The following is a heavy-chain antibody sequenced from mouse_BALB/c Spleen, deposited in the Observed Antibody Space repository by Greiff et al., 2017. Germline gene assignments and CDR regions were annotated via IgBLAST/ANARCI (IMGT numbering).Heavy chain of an antibody. V-gene: IGHV5-4*02. J-gene: IGHJ1*01. CDR1: GFTFSDYY. CDR3: AREAYYYGSGYFDV. Sequence: EVKVVESGGGLVKPGGSLKLSCAASGFTFSDYYMYWVRQTPEKRLEWVATISDGGSYTYYPDSVKGRFTISRDNAKNNLYLQMSSLKSEDTAMYYCAREAYYYGSGYFDVWGAGTTVTVSS. D-gene: IGHD1-1*01. CDR2: ISDGGSYT.